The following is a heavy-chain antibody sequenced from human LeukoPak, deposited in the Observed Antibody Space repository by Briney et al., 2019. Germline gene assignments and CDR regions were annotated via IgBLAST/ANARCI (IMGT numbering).Heavy chain of an antibody. CDR2: IYYSGGDM. V-gene: IGHV4-59*08. J-gene: IGHJ3*02. CDR3: ARQPAATAAFDI. Sequence: SETLSLTCTVSGGSINNYYWSWIRQPPGKGLEWIGYIYYSGGDMNYNPSLKSRLTISVDTSKNHISLMLTPMTAADTAVYYCARQPAATAAFDIWAQGTMVTVSS. CDR1: GGSINNYY. D-gene: IGHD5-18*01.